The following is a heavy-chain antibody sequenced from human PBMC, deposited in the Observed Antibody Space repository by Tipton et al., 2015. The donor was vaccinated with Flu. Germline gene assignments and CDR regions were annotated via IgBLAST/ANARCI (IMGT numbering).Heavy chain of an antibody. V-gene: IGHV4-34*01. Sequence: LRLSCAVYGGSFSGYYWTWIRQPPGKGLEWIGEINHSGSTNYNPSLKSRVTISIDTSRNQFSLKLSSLTAADTAVYFCVRRDYSNYVSDPKNWFDSWGQGTLVTVSS. CDR3: VRRDYSNYVSDPKNWFDS. D-gene: IGHD4-11*01. CDR1: GGSFSGYY. J-gene: IGHJ5*01. CDR2: INHSGST.